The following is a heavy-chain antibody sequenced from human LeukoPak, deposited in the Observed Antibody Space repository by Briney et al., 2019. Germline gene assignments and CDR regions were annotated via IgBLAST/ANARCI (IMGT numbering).Heavy chain of an antibody. Sequence: ASVKVSCKASGYTFTAYYIHWVRQAPGQGLEWMGWINPKSGDTKYAQKFQGRVTMTRATSISTAYLGLSSLTSDDTAVYFCARELEGIVVVPAGFLDYWGRGTLVTVSS. CDR1: GYTFTAYY. V-gene: IGHV1-2*02. D-gene: IGHD2-2*01. CDR2: INPKSGDT. CDR3: ARELEGIVVVPAGFLDY. J-gene: IGHJ4*02.